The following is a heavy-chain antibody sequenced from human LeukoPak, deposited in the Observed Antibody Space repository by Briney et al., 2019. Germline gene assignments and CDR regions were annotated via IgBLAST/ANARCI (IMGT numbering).Heavy chain of an antibody. CDR3: ARQGIHLWFDF. J-gene: IGHJ4*02. D-gene: IGHD5-18*01. CDR1: GFTFSHYA. CDR2: ISYDGSNK. V-gene: IGHV3-30-3*01. Sequence: GGSLRLSCAASGFTFSHYAMHWVRQAPGKGLEWVAVISYDGSNKYYADSVKGRFTIARDNSKNTLYLQMNSLRAEDTAVYYCARQGIHLWFDFWGQGTLVTVSS.